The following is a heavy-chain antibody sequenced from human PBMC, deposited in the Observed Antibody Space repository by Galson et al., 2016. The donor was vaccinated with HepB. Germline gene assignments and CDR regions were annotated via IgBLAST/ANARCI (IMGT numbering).Heavy chain of an antibody. V-gene: IGHV1-18*01. CDR3: ATERGGYTYGDL. CDR1: GYTFNSYG. J-gene: IGHJ6*02. D-gene: IGHD5-18*01. CDR2: INAYTGHR. Sequence: SVKVSCTASGYTFNSYGFTWVRQAPGQGLEWVGCINAYTGHRNYAQNLQGRVTMTTDTSTTTPYLELRSLRSDDTAVYYCATERGGYTYGDLWGQGTTVTVSS.